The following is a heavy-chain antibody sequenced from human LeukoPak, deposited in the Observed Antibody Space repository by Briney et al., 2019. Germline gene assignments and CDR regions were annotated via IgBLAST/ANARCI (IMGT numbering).Heavy chain of an antibody. CDR2: IFYSGST. Sequence: SETLSLTCTVSDGSINTYYWSWLRQPPGKGLEWIAYIFYSGSTDYNPSLKSRVTISIDTSRNQFSLKLSSVTAADTAVYYCARESPDGPIDYWGQGTLVTVSS. V-gene: IGHV4-59*01. CDR1: DGSINTYY. CDR3: ARESPDGPIDY. D-gene: IGHD3/OR15-3a*01. J-gene: IGHJ4*02.